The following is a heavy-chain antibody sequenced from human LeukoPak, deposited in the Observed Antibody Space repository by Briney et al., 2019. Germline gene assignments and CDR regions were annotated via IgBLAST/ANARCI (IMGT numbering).Heavy chain of an antibody. D-gene: IGHD6-19*01. Sequence: GGSLRLSCAASGFTFSDYYMSWIRQAPVKGLEWVSYISSSGSTIYYADSVKGRFTISRDNAKNSLYLQMNSLRAEDTAVYYCARPYSSGWYWFDPWGQGTLVTVSS. CDR3: ARPYSSGWYWFDP. J-gene: IGHJ5*02. CDR1: GFTFSDYY. CDR2: ISSSGSTI. V-gene: IGHV3-11*01.